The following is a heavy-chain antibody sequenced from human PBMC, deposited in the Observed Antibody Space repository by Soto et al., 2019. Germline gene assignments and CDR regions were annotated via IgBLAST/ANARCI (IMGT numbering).Heavy chain of an antibody. Sequence: GGSLRLSCAASGFTFSSYGMHWVRQAPGKGLEWVAVISCGGGSTYYADSVKGRFTISRDNSKNTLYLQMNSLRAEDTAVYYCAKGMAGTFYFDYWGQGTLVTVSS. CDR1: GFTFSSYG. V-gene: IGHV3-33*06. CDR3: AKGMAGTFYFDY. CDR2: ISCGGGST. D-gene: IGHD6-19*01. J-gene: IGHJ4*02.